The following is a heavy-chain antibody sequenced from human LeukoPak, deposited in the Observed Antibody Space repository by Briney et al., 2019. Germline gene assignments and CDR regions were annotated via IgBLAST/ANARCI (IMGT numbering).Heavy chain of an antibody. J-gene: IGHJ3*02. D-gene: IGHD6-19*01. V-gene: IGHV4-38-2*02. CDR3: ARCSGWGRHDAFDI. CDR2: IYHSGST. CDR1: GDSISSGYY. Sequence: SETLSLTCTVSGDSISSGYYWGWIRQPPGKGLEWIGSIYHSGSTYYNPSLKSRVTISVDTSKNQFSLKLSSVTAADTAVYYCARCSGWGRHDAFDIWGQGTMVTVPS.